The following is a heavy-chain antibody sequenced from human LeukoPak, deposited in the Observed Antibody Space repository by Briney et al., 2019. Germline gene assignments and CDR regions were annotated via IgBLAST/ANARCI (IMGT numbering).Heavy chain of an antibody. Sequence: GSSVKVSCKASGGTFSSYTISRVRQAPGQGLEWMGRIIPILGIANYAQKFQGRVTITADKSTSTAYMELSSLRSEDTAVYYCARDRVDYYDSSGYYDWAEYFQHWGQGTLVTVSS. CDR1: GGTFSSYT. J-gene: IGHJ1*01. D-gene: IGHD3-22*01. V-gene: IGHV1-69*04. CDR2: IIPILGIA. CDR3: ARDRVDYYDSSGYYDWAEYFQH.